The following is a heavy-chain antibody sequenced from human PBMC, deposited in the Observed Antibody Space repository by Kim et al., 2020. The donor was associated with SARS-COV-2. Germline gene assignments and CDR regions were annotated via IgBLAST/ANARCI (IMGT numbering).Heavy chain of an antibody. J-gene: IGHJ4*02. Sequence: GNTNYAQKLQGRVTMTTDTSTSTAYMELRSLRSDDTAVYYCARDLHYFDYWGQGTLVTVSS. CDR2: GNT. CDR3: ARDLHYFDY. V-gene: IGHV1-18*01.